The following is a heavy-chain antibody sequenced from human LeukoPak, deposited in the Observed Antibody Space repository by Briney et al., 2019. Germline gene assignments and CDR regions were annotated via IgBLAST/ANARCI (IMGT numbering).Heavy chain of an antibody. Sequence: GGTLRLSCAASGFTFSRYGMSWVRQAPGKGLEWVSAISGSGGSTYYADSVKGRFTISRDNAKNSLYLQMNSLRAEDTAVYYCAELGITMIGGVWGKGTTVTISS. CDR2: ISGSGGST. V-gene: IGHV3-23*01. D-gene: IGHD3-10*02. CDR3: AELGITMIGGV. CDR1: GFTFSRYG. J-gene: IGHJ6*04.